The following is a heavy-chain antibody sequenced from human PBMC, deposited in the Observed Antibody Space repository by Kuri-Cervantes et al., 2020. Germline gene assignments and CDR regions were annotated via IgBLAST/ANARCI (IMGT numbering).Heavy chain of an antibody. V-gene: IGHV4-61*08. CDR3: ARVGSSWGGNWFDP. D-gene: IGHD6-13*01. Sequence: SETLSLTCTVSGGSISSSGYYWGWIRQPPGKGLEWIGYIYYSGSTNYNPSLKSRVTISVDTSKNQFSLKLSSVTAADTAVYYCARVGSSWGGNWFDPWGQGTLVTVSS. CDR1: GGSISSSGYY. J-gene: IGHJ5*02. CDR2: IYYSGST.